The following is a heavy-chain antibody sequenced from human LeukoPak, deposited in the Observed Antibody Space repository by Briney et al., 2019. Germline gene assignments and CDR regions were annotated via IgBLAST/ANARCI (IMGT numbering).Heavy chain of an antibody. CDR1: GGSISSYY. J-gene: IGHJ6*03. CDR3: ARVRVVPGYYYHYMDV. D-gene: IGHD2-2*01. V-gene: IGHV4-59*01. Sequence: SETLSLTCTVSGGSISSYYWSWIRQPPGKGLEWIGYIYYSGSTSYNPSLKSRVTISLDTSKNQFSLKLSSVTAADTAVYYCARVRVVPGYYYHYMDVWGKGTTVTVSS. CDR2: IYYSGST.